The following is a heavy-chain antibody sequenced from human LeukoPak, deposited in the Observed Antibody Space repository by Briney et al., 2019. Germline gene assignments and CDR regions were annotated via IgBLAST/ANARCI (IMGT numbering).Heavy chain of an antibody. D-gene: IGHD6-19*01. Sequence: GGSLRLSCAASGFTFSKYWMLWVRQAPGKGLESVSRINTDGTVTTYADSVKGRFTFSRDNADNTLFLQMNNVRDEDTAVYYCATKQWLAPPPDSWGQGTPVTVSS. CDR2: INTDGTVT. CDR3: ATKQWLAPPPDS. V-gene: IGHV3-74*01. CDR1: GFTFSKYW. J-gene: IGHJ4*02.